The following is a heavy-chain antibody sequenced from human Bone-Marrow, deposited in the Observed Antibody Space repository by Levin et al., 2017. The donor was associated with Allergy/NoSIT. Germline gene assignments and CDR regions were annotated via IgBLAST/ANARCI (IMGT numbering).Heavy chain of an antibody. CDR2: IYHDGST. CDR1: GFSISSRSF. J-gene: IGHJ4*02. Sequence: PSETLSLTCAVSGFSISSRSFWGWIRQSPGKKLEWIGSIYHDGSTHYNPSLRSRVIISIDTSRNQFSLRLSSVTAADTAVYYCARAATFCTNGICSFDYWGQGTLLTVSS. V-gene: IGHV4-38-2*01. D-gene: IGHD2-8*01. CDR3: ARAATFCTNGICSFDY.